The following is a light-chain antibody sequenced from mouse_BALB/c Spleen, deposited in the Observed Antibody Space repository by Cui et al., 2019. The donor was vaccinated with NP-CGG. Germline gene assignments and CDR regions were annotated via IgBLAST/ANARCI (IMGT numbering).Light chain of an antibody. CDR3: ALWYSNHWV. CDR1: TGTVTTTNY. Sequence: QAVVNQESALTTSPGETVTLTCRSSTGTVTTTNYANWVQEKPDHLFTGLIGGTNNRAPGVPARFSGFLIGDKAALTITGAQTEDETIYFCALWYSNHWVFGGGTKLTVL. J-gene: IGLJ1*01. CDR2: GTN. V-gene: IGLV1*01.